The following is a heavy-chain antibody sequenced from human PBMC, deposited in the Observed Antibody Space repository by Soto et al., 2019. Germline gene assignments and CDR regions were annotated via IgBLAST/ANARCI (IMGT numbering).Heavy chain of an antibody. CDR2: IIPIFGTA. J-gene: IGHJ6*02. CDR1: GGTFSSYA. V-gene: IGHV1-69*13. D-gene: IGHD2-21*02. Sequence: GASVKVSCKASGGTFSSYAISWVRQAPGQGLEWMGGIIPIFGTANYAQKFQGRVTITADESTSTAYMELRSLRSEDTAVYYCARSPGGDRTYTPYYYYYYGMDVWGQGTTVTVSS. CDR3: ARSPGGDRTYTPYYYYYYGMDV.